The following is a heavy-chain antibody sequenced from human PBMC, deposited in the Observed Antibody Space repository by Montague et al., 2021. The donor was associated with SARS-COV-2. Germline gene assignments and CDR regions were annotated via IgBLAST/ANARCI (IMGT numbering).Heavy chain of an antibody. CDR1: GFSLSTSGMC. D-gene: IGHD3-9*01. CDR3: ARIRDYDILTGSYSGFDY. Sequence: PGLAKPTQTLTLTCTFSGFSLSTSGMCVSWIRQPPGKALEWLALIDWDDDKYYSTSLKTRLTISKDTSKNQVVLTMTNMDPVDTATYYCARIRDYDILTGSYSGFDYWGQGTLVTVSS. CDR2: IDWDDDK. V-gene: IGHV2-70*01. J-gene: IGHJ4*02.